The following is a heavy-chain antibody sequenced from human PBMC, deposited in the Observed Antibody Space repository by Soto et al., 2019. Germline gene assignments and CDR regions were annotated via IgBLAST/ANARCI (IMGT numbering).Heavy chain of an antibody. CDR1: GCTFSTYW. CDR2: IKQDGSEK. V-gene: IGHV3-7*01. D-gene: IGHD2-21*02. CDR3: ARGVVVDRGDCGAIDF. Sequence: PGGSLRLSWAASGCTFSTYWMTWVRRAPGKGLEWVANIKQDGSEKYYVDSVKGRFTISRDNAKNSVYLQMSSLRAEDTAVYYFARGVVVDRGDCGAIDFWDQGKMVTVSS. J-gene: IGHJ3*01.